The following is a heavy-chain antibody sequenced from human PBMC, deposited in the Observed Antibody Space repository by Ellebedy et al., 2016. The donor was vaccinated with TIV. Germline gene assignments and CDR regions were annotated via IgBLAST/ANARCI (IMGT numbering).Heavy chain of an antibody. CDR1: GFTVSSNY. J-gene: IGHJ5*02. CDR3: ARAAMVGATGGYWFDP. CDR2: LYSGGSA. D-gene: IGHD1-26*01. Sequence: GGSLRLSCAASGFTVSSNYMSWVRQAPGKGLEWVSVLYSGGSAYYADSVKGRFTISRDNSKNTLYLQMNSLRAEDTAVYYCARAAMVGATGGYWFDPWGQGTLVTVSS. V-gene: IGHV3-53*01.